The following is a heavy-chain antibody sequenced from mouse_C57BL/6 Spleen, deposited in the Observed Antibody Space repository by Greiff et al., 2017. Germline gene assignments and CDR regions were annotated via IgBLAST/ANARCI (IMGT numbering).Heavy chain of an antibody. J-gene: IGHJ4*01. V-gene: IGHV5-4*01. CDR2: ISDGGSYT. CDR1: GFTFSSYA. Sequence: EVKLVESGGGLVKPGGSLKLSCAASGFTFSSYAMSWVRQTPEKRLEWVATISDGGSYTYYPDNVKGRFTISRDNAKNNLYLQMSHLKSEDTAMYYCARDPGRMDYWGQGTSVTVAS. CDR3: ARDPGRMDY.